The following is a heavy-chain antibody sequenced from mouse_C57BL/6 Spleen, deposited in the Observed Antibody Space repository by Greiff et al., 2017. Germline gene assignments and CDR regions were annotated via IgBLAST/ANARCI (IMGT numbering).Heavy chain of an antibody. CDR2: IWRGGST. D-gene: IGHD2-4*01. V-gene: IGHV2-2*01. CDR1: GFSLTSYG. CDR3: ARKGEIYYDYDGSFAY. Sequence: QVQLQQSGPGLVQPSPSLSITCTVSGFSLTSYGVHWVRQSPGKGLEWLGVIWRGGSTDYNAAFISRLSISKDNSKSQVFFKMNSLQADDTSIYYCARKGEIYYDYDGSFAYWGQGTLVTVSA. J-gene: IGHJ3*01.